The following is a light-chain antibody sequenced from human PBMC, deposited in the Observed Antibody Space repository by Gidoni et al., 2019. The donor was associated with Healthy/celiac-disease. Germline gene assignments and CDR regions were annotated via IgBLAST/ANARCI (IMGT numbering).Light chain of an antibody. CDR2: GAS. CDR1: QSVSSSY. CDR3: QQYGSSPRT. Sequence: DIVLTQSPGTLALSPGERATLSCRASQSVSSSYLAWYQQKPGQAPRLLIYGASSRATGIPDRFSGSGSGTDSTLTISRLEPEDFAVYYCQQYGSSPRTFGQXTKVEIK. V-gene: IGKV3-20*01. J-gene: IGKJ1*01.